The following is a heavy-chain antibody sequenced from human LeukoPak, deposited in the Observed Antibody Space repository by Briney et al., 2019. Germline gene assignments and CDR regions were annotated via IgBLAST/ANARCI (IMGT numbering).Heavy chain of an antibody. CDR1: GFTFSNYA. CDR3: ARDSWRVLDY. D-gene: IGHD3-3*01. J-gene: IGHJ4*02. Sequence: PGGSLRLSCAASGFTFSNYAMSWVRQAPGKGLEWVANIKHDGSEKYYVDSVRGRFTISRDNDKNSLYLQMNSLRAEDTAVYFCARDSWRVLDYWGQGTLVTVSS. V-gene: IGHV3-7*05. CDR2: IKHDGSEK.